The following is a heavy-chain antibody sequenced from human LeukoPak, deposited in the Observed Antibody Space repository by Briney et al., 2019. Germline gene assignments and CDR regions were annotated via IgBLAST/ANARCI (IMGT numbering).Heavy chain of an antibody. V-gene: IGHV1-69*05. Sequence: GASVKVSCKASGGTFSSYAISWVRQAPGQGLEWMGGIIPIFGTANYAQKLQGRVTMTTDTSTSTAYMELRSLRSDDTAVYYCARDPLGSSWARQNFDYWGQGTLVTVSS. CDR1: GGTFSSYA. D-gene: IGHD6-13*01. CDR2: IIPIFGTA. CDR3: ARDPLGSSWARQNFDY. J-gene: IGHJ4*02.